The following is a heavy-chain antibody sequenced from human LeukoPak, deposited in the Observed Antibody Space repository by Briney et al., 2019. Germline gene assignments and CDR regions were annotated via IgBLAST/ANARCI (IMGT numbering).Heavy chain of an antibody. J-gene: IGHJ2*01. Sequence: GGSLRLSCAASGFTFSSYEMNWVRQAPGKGLEWVSYISSSGSTIYYADSVKGRFTISRDNAKNSLYLQMSSLRAEDTAVYYCARSHTWWYDWYFDLWGRGTLVTVSS. CDR2: ISSSGSTI. CDR1: GFTFSSYE. V-gene: IGHV3-48*03. CDR3: ARSHTWWYDWYFDL. D-gene: IGHD2-15*01.